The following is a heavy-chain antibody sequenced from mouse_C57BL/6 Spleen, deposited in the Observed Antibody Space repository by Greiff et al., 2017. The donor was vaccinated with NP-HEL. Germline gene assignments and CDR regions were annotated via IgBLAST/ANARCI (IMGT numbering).Heavy chain of an antibody. Sequence: QVPLQQSGAELVQPGASVKISCKASGYAFSSYWMNWVKQRPGTGLEWIGQIYPGDGDTNYNGKVKGKATLTADKSSSTAYMQLSSLTSEDSAVYFCARDYEGCAYWGQGTLVTVSA. CDR3: ARDYEGCAY. CDR1: GYAFSSYW. V-gene: IGHV1-80*01. J-gene: IGHJ3*01. D-gene: IGHD2-4*01. CDR2: IYPGDGDT.